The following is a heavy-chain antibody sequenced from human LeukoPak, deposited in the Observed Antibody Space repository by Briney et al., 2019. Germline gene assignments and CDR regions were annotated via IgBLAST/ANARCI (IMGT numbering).Heavy chain of an antibody. CDR1: GFSFSSYW. D-gene: IGHD2-21*02. Sequence: PGGSLRLSCAASGFSFSSYWMHWVRQAPGKGLLWVSRINTDGSSTSYADSVKGRFTISRDNAKNTLYLQMNSLRAEDTAVYYCAGDNLVVTDYWGQGTLVTVSS. CDR2: INTDGSST. V-gene: IGHV3-74*01. J-gene: IGHJ4*01. CDR3: AGDNLVVTDY.